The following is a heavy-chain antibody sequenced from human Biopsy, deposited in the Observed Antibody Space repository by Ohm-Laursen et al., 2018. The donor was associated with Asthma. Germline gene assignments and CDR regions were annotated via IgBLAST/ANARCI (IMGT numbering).Heavy chain of an antibody. Sequence: SQTLSLTCIVSGDAMSTSGSYWGWIRQSPGKGLEWIGSIDYSGRTYYNPSLEGRVTISADTSKNHFSLKVTSVTAADTAVYYCPRAVSSSSYWYFDLWGRGDLVTVSS. V-gene: IGHV4-39*02. D-gene: IGHD6-6*01. CDR1: GDAMSTSGSY. CDR2: IDYSGRT. CDR3: PRAVSSSSYWYFDL. J-gene: IGHJ2*01.